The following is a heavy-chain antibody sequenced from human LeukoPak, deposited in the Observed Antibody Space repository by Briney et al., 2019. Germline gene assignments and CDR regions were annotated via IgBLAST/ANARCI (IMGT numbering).Heavy chain of an antibody. V-gene: IGHV4-34*01. D-gene: IGHD5-18*01. J-gene: IGHJ4*02. CDR1: GGSFSGYY. CDR2: INHSGST. CDR3: ASCRYSYGYGY. Sequence: PSETLSLTCAVYGGSFSGYYWSWIRQPPGKGLEWIGEINHSGSTNYNPSLKSRVTISVDRSKNQFSLKLSSVTAADTAVYYCASCRYSYGYGYWGQGTLVTVSS.